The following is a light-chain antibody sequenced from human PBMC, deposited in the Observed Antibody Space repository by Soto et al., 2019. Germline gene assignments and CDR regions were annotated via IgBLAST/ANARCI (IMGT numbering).Light chain of an antibody. Sequence: DIQMTQSPSTLSASVGDRVTITCRASQSISSWLAWYQQRPGKAPKLLIYDASSLESGVPSRFSGSGSGTGFTLTISSLQHDDVVNYYCQQYNRYWTFGHGTKVEIK. CDR2: DAS. J-gene: IGKJ1*01. CDR3: QQYNRYWT. V-gene: IGKV1-5*01. CDR1: QSISSW.